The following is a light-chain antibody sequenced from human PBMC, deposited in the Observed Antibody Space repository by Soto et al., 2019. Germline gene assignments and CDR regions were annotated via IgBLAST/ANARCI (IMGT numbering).Light chain of an antibody. CDR3: QQYGSSPPRWT. CDR2: GAS. CDR1: QRVSSSY. V-gene: IGKV3-20*01. J-gene: IGKJ1*01. Sequence: EIALRQAPGTMTLSTEERGTLSCSASQRVSSSYLAWYQQKPGQAPRLLIYGASSRATGIPDRFSGSGSGTDFTLSISTLELEDFAVYYCQQYGSSPPRWTFGQGTKVAIK.